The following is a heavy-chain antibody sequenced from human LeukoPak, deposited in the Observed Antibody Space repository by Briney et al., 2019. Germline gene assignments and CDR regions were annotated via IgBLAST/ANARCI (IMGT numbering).Heavy chain of an antibody. CDR3: ARLGYYYDSSGYDY. Sequence: GGSLRLSCVASGFIFSTFGMHWVRQAPGKGLEWVAFISHDGNDKYYADSVKGRFAISRDNSHNTLYLQIDSLRPEDTAVYYCARLGYYYDSSGYDYWGQGTLVTVSS. D-gene: IGHD3-22*01. CDR1: GFIFSTFG. CDR2: ISHDGNDK. V-gene: IGHV3-30*03. J-gene: IGHJ4*02.